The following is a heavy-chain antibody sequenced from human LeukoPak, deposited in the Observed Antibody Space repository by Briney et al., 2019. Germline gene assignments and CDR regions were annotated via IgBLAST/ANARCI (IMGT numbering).Heavy chain of an antibody. D-gene: IGHD6-19*01. V-gene: IGHV3-23*01. J-gene: IGHJ4*02. Sequence: GGSLRLSCAASGFSVSNKYMSCVRQAPGKGLEWVSTRSASGDRSNYAESVKGRFTISRDNSKNTLYLQMNSLRAEDTAVYYCAKVESSRWYEVLDYWGQGTLVTVSS. CDR3: AKVESSRWYEVLDY. CDR2: RSASGDRS. CDR1: GFSVSNKY.